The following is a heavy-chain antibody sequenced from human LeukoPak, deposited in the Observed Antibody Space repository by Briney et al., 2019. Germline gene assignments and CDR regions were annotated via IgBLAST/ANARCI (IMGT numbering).Heavy chain of an antibody. CDR2: IVVGSGNT. CDR1: GFTFTSST. CDR3: AAAGRIINCGGDC. J-gene: IGHJ4*02. Sequence: SVKVSCKASGFTFTSSTMQWVRQARGPRLEWIGWIVVGSGNTNYAQKFQERVTITRDMATSTAYMELSSLRSEDTAVYYFAAAGRIINCGGDCWGQGTLVTVSS. V-gene: IGHV1-58*02. D-gene: IGHD2-21*01.